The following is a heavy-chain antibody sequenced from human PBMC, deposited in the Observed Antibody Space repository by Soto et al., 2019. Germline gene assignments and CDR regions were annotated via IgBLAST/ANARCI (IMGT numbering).Heavy chain of an antibody. J-gene: IGHJ6*02. CDR1: GGTFSSYA. D-gene: IGHD3-10*01. V-gene: IGHV1-69*13. CDR3: ARGSSMVRGVIRGYYYYYGMDV. CDR2: IIPIFGTA. Sequence: SVKVSCKASGGTFSSYAISWVRQAPGQGLEWMGGIIPIFGTANYAQKFQGRVTITADESTSTAYMELSSLRSEDTAVYYCARGSSMVRGVIRGYYYYYGMDVWGQGTTVTVSS.